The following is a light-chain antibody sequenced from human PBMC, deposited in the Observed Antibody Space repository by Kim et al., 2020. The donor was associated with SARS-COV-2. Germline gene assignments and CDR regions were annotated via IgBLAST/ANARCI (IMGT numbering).Light chain of an antibody. CDR2: NNN. Sequence: QRVPIPCSGSSSNIGANPVNGYQHLPGTAPKLLIQNNNQRPPGVPGRFSGSKSGTSASLAISRLQSEDEADYYCAAWDDSLNGHYVFGTGTKVTVL. CDR3: AAWDDSLNGHYV. CDR1: SSNIGANP. J-gene: IGLJ1*01. V-gene: IGLV1-44*01.